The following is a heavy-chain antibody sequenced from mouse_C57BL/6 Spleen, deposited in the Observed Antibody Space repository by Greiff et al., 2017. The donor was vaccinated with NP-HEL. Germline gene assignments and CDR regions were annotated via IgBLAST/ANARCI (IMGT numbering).Heavy chain of an antibody. J-gene: IGHJ3*01. Sequence: QVQLQQSGAELVRPGASVTLSCKASGYTFTDYEMHWVKQTPVHGLEWIGAIDPETGGTAYNQKFKGKAILTADKSSSTAYMELRSLTSEDSAVYYCTREGWLSWFAYWGQGTLVTVSA. CDR2: IDPETGGT. D-gene: IGHD3-2*02. CDR1: GYTFTDYE. CDR3: TREGWLSWFAY. V-gene: IGHV1-15*01.